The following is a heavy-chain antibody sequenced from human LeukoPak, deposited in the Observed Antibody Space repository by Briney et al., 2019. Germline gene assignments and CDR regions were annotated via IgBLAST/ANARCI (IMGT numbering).Heavy chain of an antibody. CDR1: GFTFSSYS. CDR3: ARDIAVAGPEYFQH. V-gene: IGHV3-21*01. Sequence: PGGSLRLSCAASGFTFSSYSMNWVRQAPGKGLEWVSSISSSSSYIYYADSVKGRFTISRDNAKNSLYLQMNSLRAEDTAVYYCARDIAVAGPEYFQHWGQGTLVAVSS. CDR2: ISSSSSYI. D-gene: IGHD6-19*01. J-gene: IGHJ1*01.